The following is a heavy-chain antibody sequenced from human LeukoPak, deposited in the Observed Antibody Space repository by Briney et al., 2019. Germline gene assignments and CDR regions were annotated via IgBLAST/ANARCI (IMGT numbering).Heavy chain of an antibody. CDR2: IYYSGST. Sequence: SETLSLTCTVSGGSISSYYWSWIRQPPGKGLEWIGYIYYSGSTNYNPSFKSRVTISVETSKNQFSLKLSSVTAADTAVYYCARVTGYMIEDYFDYWGQGTLVTVSS. CDR3: ARVTGYMIEDYFDY. V-gene: IGHV4-59*01. J-gene: IGHJ4*02. CDR1: GGSISSYY. D-gene: IGHD3-22*01.